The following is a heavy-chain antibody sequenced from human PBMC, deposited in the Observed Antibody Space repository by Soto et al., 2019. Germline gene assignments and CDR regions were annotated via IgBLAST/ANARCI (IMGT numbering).Heavy chain of an antibody. J-gene: IGHJ4*02. CDR2: INHSGST. Sequence: QVQLQQWGAGLLKASETLSLTCAVYGGSFSGYYWSWIRQPPGKGLEWIGEINHSGSTNYNPSLKSRVTISVDTSKNQFSLKLSSVTAADTAVYYCAGPEYCSGGSCYGGIGYWGQGTLVTVSS. CDR3: AGPEYCSGGSCYGGIGY. D-gene: IGHD2-15*01. V-gene: IGHV4-34*01. CDR1: GGSFSGYY.